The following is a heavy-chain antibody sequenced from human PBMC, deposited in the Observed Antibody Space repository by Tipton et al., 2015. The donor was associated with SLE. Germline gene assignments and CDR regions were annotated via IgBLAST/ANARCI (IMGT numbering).Heavy chain of an antibody. D-gene: IGHD6-13*01. CDR1: GGSISSRNNY. V-gene: IGHV4-31*03. CDR3: AIAPGPSIAAFDT. Sequence: TLSLTCTVSGGSISSRNNYWNWIRQHPGRGLQWIGYVYYSGNVFYNPSLKSRLHISLNLSENQFSLTLNSVTVADTAVYYCAIAPGPSIAAFDTWVQGTLVTVS. CDR2: VYYSGNV. J-gene: IGHJ5*02.